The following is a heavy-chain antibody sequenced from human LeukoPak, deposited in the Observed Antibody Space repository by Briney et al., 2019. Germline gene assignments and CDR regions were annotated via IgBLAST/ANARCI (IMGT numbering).Heavy chain of an antibody. CDR3: AHSLRYYYDSSGYHHMNYFDY. CDR2: NYWDDDK. V-gene: IGHV2-5*02. J-gene: IGHJ4*02. CDR1: VFSLSTSGMG. D-gene: IGHD3-22*01. Sequence: SGPTLVKPTQTLTLTCTFSVFSLSTSGMGVGWIRQPPGKALDRLAPNYWDDDKRYSPSLKSRLTITKDTSKNQVVLTMTNMDPVDTATYCCAHSLRYYYDSSGYHHMNYFDYWGQGTLVIVSS.